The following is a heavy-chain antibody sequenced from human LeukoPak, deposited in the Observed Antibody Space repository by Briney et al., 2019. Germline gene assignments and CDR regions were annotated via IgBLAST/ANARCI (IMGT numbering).Heavy chain of an antibody. CDR3: ARDRTTLDY. CDR2: IRYDGSDK. V-gene: IGHV3-30*02. CDR1: GFTFSNYG. Sequence: PGGSLRLSCAASGFTFSNYGMHWVRQAPGKGLEWVTFIRYDGSDKYYADSVEGRFIISRDNNKNMLYLQMNSLRVEDTAVYYCARDRTTLDYWGQGALVTVSS. D-gene: IGHD4-11*01. J-gene: IGHJ4*02.